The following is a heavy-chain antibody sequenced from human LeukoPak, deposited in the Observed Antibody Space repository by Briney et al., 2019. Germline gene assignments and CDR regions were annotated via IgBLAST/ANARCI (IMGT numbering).Heavy chain of an antibody. D-gene: IGHD1-1*01. CDR2: ISYDGSNK. CDR3: ARELHKERGDAFDI. V-gene: IGHV3-30*03. Sequence: SLRLSCAASGFTFSSYGMHWVRQAPGKGLEWVAVISYDGSNKYYADSVKGRFTISRDNSKNTLYLQMNSLRAEDTAVYYCARELHKERGDAFDIWGQGTMVTVSS. CDR1: GFTFSSYG. J-gene: IGHJ3*02.